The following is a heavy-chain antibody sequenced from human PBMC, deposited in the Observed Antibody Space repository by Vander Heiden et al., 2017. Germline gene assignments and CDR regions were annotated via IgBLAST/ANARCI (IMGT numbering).Heavy chain of an antibody. CDR1: GFTFSSYA. V-gene: IGHV3-23*01. CDR2: ISGSGGST. J-gene: IGHJ4*02. Sequence: EVQLLESGGGLVQPGGSLRLSCAASGFTFSSYAMSWVRQAPGRGREWVSDISGSGGSTDDADAVKGRFTISRDNSKKTRYLKMKRMRAEDTAVYYFAKDKVAVANFDYWRQGTIVTVYS. D-gene: IGHD6-19*01. CDR3: AKDKVAVANFDY.